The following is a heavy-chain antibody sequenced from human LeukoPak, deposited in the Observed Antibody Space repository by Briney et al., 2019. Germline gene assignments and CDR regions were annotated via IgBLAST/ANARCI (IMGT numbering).Heavy chain of an antibody. CDR3: ARGVGDIVVVVAATHYYMDV. V-gene: IGHV4-34*01. Sequence: SETLSLTCAVYGGSFSGYYWSWIRQPPGKGLEWIGEINHSESTNYNPSLKSRVTISVDTSKNQFSLKLSSVTAADTAVYYCARGVGDIVVVVAATHYYMDVWGKGTTVTVSS. J-gene: IGHJ6*03. CDR2: INHSEST. D-gene: IGHD2-15*01. CDR1: GGSFSGYY.